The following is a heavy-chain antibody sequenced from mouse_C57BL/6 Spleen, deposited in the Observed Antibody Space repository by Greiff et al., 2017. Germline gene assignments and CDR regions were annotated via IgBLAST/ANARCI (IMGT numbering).Heavy chain of an antibody. V-gene: IGHV1-61*01. Sequence: QVQLQQPGAELVRPGSSVKLSCKASGYTFTSYWLDWVKQRPGQGLEWIGNIYPSDSETHYNQQFKDKATLTVDKSSSTAYMQLSSLTSEDSAVYYCARDETAQATGFAYWGQGTLVTVSA. CDR1: GYTFTSYW. CDR3: ARDETAQATGFAY. CDR2: IYPSDSET. J-gene: IGHJ3*01. D-gene: IGHD3-2*02.